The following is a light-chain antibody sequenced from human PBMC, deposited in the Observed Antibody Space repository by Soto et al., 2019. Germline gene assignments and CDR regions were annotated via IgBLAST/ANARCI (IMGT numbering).Light chain of an antibody. CDR1: QSVSSSY. CDR2: GAS. Sequence: EIVLTHSPGTLSLSPGERATLSCRASQSVSSSYLAWYQQKPGQAPWLLIYGASSRATGIPDRFSGSGSGTDFTLTISRLEPEDFAVYYCQQYGSSPPYTFGQGTKLEIK. J-gene: IGKJ2*01. CDR3: QQYGSSPPYT. V-gene: IGKV3-20*01.